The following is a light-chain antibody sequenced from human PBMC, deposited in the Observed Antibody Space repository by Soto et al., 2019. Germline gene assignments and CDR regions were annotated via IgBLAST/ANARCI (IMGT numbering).Light chain of an antibody. CDR2: EVN. CDR1: SSDVGGYNY. CDR3: SSYTSSTTGV. V-gene: IGLV2-14*01. J-gene: IGLJ1*01. Sequence: QSALTQPASVSGSPGQSITISCTGTSSDVGGYNYVSWYQQHPGKAPKLMIYEVNNRPSGVSNRFSGSKSGNTASLTISGLQADDEADYYCSSYTSSTTGVFGTGTKLTVL.